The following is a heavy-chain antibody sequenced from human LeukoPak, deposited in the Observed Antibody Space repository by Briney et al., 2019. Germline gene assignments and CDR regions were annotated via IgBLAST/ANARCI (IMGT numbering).Heavy chain of an antibody. Sequence: GGSLRLSCAASGFTFDDYAMHWVRHAPGEGLEWGSGICWNSGSIDYADSVRGRFTISRDNAKNSLYLQMNSLKAEDRALYYCAKATGYSSSWYDYWGQGTLVTVSS. D-gene: IGHD6-13*01. V-gene: IGHV3-9*01. CDR3: AKATGYSSSWYDY. CDR1: GFTFDDYA. CDR2: ICWNSGSI. J-gene: IGHJ4*02.